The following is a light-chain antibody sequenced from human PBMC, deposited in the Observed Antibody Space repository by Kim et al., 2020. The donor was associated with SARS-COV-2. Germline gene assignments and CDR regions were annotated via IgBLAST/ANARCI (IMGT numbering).Light chain of an antibody. Sequence: EIVLTQSPGTLSMSPGERATLSCRASQSVTSSYLAWYQKKPGQPPRLLIYGASNRATGIPDRFSGSGSGTDFTLTISRLESEDLAVYYSQQYGTSQRTFGRGTKVDIK. V-gene: IGKV3-20*01. J-gene: IGKJ1*01. CDR3: QQYGTSQRT. CDR1: QSVTSSY. CDR2: GAS.